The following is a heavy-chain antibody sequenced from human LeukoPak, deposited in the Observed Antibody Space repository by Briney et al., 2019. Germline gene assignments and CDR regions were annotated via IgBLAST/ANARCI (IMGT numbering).Heavy chain of an antibody. CDR1: GGSIRSSYYY. V-gene: IGHV4-39*01. D-gene: IGHD3-10*01. Sequence: SETLSLTCTVSGGSIRSSYYYWGWIRQPPGKGLEWIVSIYDSGSTYYNPSLKSRVTISVDTSKNQFSLKLNSVTAADTAVYYCARPYGPWGQGTLVTVSS. J-gene: IGHJ5*02. CDR3: ARPYGP. CDR2: IYDSGST.